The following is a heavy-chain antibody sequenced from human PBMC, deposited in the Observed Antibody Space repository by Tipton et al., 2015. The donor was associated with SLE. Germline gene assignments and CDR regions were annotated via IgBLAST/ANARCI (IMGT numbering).Heavy chain of an antibody. J-gene: IGHJ4*02. Sequence: LRLSCTVSGGSISSYYWSWIRQPPGKGLEWIGYIYYSGSTNYNPSLKSRVTISVDTSKNQFSLKLISVTAADTAVYYCARLGTGIFDYWGQGTLVTVSS. CDR2: IYYSGST. CDR1: GGSISSYY. D-gene: IGHD1-1*01. V-gene: IGHV4-59*01. CDR3: ARLGTGIFDY.